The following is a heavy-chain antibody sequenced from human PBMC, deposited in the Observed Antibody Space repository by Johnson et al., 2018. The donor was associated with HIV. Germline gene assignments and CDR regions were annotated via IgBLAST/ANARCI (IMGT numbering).Heavy chain of an antibody. CDR3: ARDQIAAAGAFDI. CDR1: GFTFNDYA. Sequence: VQLVESGGGVVRPGESLRLSCAASGFTFNDYAMHWVRQAPGKGLEWVSGISWNSGSIGYSDSVKGRFTIYRDNAKNSLYLQMNSLRAEDTAVYYCARDQIAAAGAFDIWGQGTMVTVSS. CDR2: ISWNSGSI. J-gene: IGHJ3*02. V-gene: IGHV3-9*01. D-gene: IGHD6-25*01.